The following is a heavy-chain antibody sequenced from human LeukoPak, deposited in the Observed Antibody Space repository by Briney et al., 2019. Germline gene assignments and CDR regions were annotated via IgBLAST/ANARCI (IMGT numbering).Heavy chain of an antibody. D-gene: IGHD6-13*01. V-gene: IGHV3-7*01. CDR2: IKQDGSKK. CDR3: ARDRSIAAAGVDY. J-gene: IGHJ4*02. CDR1: GFTFSSYW. Sequence: GGSLRLSCAASGFTFSSYWMSWVRQAPGKGLEWVANIKQDGSKKYYVDSVKGRFTISRDNAKNSLYLQMNSLRAEDTAVYYCARDRSIAAAGVDYWGQGTLVTVSS.